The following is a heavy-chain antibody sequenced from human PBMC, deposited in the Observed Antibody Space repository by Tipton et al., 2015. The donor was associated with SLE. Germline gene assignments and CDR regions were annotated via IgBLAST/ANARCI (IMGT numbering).Heavy chain of an antibody. V-gene: IGHV3-48*03. CDR3: AKPLRAMAGELDS. J-gene: IGHJ4*02. CDR1: GFTLNTYD. D-gene: IGHD6-19*01. Sequence: GSLRLSCVVSGFTLNTYDIHWVRQSPGKGLEWVAKITTNGIGKYSDSMKGRLTISRDDSKNTVYLQMNDLRVEDTAVYYCAKPLRAMAGELDSWGQGTLVTVSS. CDR2: ITTNGIGK.